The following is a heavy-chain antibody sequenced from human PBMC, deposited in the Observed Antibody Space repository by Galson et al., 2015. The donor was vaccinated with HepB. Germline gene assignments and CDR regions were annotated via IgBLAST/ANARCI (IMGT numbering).Heavy chain of an antibody. CDR2: ISWDSGTI. CDR3: AKDIGTVAGTAPFDM. D-gene: IGHD1/OR15-1a*01. V-gene: IGHV3-9*01. J-gene: IGHJ3*02. Sequence: SLRLSCAVAGFNFDDYAMHWVRQVPGKGLEWVSGISWDSGTIDYAVSVRGRFTITRDNARNSLYLQMNSLRVDDTALYFCAKDIGTVAGTAPFDMWGQGTMVTVSS. CDR1: GFNFDDYA.